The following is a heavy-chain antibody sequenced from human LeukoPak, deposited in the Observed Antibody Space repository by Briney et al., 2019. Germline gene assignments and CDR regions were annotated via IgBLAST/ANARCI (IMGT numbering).Heavy chain of an antibody. J-gene: IGHJ4*02. CDR2: IYYSGST. D-gene: IGHD3-10*01. CDR1: GGSISSSSYY. CDR3: ARDGTMLRGVIY. V-gene: IGHV4-39*07. Sequence: SETLSLTCTVSGGSISSSSYYWGWIRQPPGKGLEWIGSIYYSGSTYYNPSLKSRVTISVDTSKNQFSLKLSSVTAADTAVYYCARDGTMLRGVIYWGQGTLVTVSS.